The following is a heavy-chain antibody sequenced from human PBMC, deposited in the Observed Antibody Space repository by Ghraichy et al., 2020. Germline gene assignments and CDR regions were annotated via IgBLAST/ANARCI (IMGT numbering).Heavy chain of an antibody. CDR3: ARDSRSSSSWYTLDY. V-gene: IGHV1-2*04. CDR2: INPNSGGT. CDR1: GYTFTGYY. J-gene: IGHJ4*02. Sequence: ASVKVSCKASGYTFTGYYMHWVRQAPGQGLEWMGWINPNSGGTNYAQKFQGWVTMTRDTSISTAYMELSRLRSDDTAVYYCARDSRSSSSWYTLDYWGQGTLVTVSS. D-gene: IGHD6-13*01.